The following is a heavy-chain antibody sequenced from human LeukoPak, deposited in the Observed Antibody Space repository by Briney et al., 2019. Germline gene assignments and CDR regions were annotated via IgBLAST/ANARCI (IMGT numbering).Heavy chain of an antibody. V-gene: IGHV3-73*01. D-gene: IGHD2-2*01. Sequence: PGGSLTLSCAASGFTFSGSAMHWVRQASGKGLEWVGRIRSKANSYATAYAGAGKGRFTIYREDAKKQEYMQRHSLKTEDTAVYYCTRNMFYCSSTSCWEDYFDYWGQGTLVTVSS. CDR2: IRSKANSYAT. J-gene: IGHJ4*02. CDR1: GFTFSGSA. CDR3: TRNMFYCSSTSCWEDYFDY.